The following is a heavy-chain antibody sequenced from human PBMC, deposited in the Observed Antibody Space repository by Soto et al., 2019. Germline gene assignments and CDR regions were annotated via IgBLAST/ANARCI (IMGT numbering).Heavy chain of an antibody. CDR3: AGVNYYDSSGYYPY. D-gene: IGHD3-22*01. CDR1: GGTFSCYA. Sequence: ASVKVSCTASGGTFSCYAISWVRQAPGQGLEWMGGIIPIFGTANYAQKFQGRVTITADESTSTAYMELSSLRSEDTAVYYCAGVNYYDSSGYYPYWGQGTLVTVSS. V-gene: IGHV1-69*13. J-gene: IGHJ4*02. CDR2: IIPIFGTA.